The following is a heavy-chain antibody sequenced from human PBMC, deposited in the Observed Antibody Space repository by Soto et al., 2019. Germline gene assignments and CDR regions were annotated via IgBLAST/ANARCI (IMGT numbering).Heavy chain of an antibody. CDR3: ARLIAEDGDFDD. J-gene: IGHJ4*02. CDR2: IYSSGSS. CDR1: GGSISSSSYY. D-gene: IGHD6-13*01. V-gene: IGHV4-39*01. Sequence: QLQLQESGPGLVKPSETLSLTCTVSGGSISSSSYYWGWSRQPPGQGLAWIGSIYSSGSSYSNPSLKSRVTITVDTSKNLFSLKLSSVTAADTAVYYCARLIAEDGDFDDWGQGTLVTVSS.